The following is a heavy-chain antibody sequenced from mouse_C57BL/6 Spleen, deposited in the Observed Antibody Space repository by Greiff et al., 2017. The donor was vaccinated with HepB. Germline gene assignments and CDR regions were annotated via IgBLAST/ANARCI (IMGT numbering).Heavy chain of an antibody. D-gene: IGHD4-1*02. Sequence: EVMLVESGGGLVKPGGSLKLSCAASGFTFSSYTMSWVRQTPEKRLEWVATISGGCGNTYYPDSVKGRFTISRDNAKNTLYLQMSSLRSEDTALYYCARQGVINWGMDYWGQGTSVTVSS. CDR1: GFTFSSYT. J-gene: IGHJ4*01. CDR3: ARQGVINWGMDY. CDR2: ISGGCGNT. V-gene: IGHV5-9*01.